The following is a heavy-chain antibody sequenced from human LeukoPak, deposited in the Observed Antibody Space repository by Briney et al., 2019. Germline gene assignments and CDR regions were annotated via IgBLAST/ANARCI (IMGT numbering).Heavy chain of an antibody. CDR3: ARFGAIAAAGTMGAYFDY. J-gene: IGHJ4*02. CDR2: IYPGDSDT. CDR1: GYTFTVYY. V-gene: IGHV5-51*01. D-gene: IGHD6-13*01. Sequence: TVSFTASGYTFTVYYMHWVRQMPGKGLEWMGIIYPGDSDTRYSPSFQGQVTISADKSISTAYLQWSSLKASDTAMYYCARFGAIAAAGTMGAYFDYWGQGTLVTVSS.